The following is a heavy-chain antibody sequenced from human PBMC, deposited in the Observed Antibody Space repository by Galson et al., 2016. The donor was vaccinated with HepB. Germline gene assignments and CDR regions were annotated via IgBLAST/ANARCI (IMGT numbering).Heavy chain of an antibody. V-gene: IGHV1-18*04. Sequence: SVKVSCKASGYTFTSYGINWVRQAPGRGLEWMGWSSAFNGNTDFQQKFQDRISLHTDTSTSTAYLELRSRKSDDTAMYYCARDQSSDWWTTNWFDPWGQGSLVIVSS. CDR1: GYTFTSYG. D-gene: IGHD2-8*02. CDR3: ARDQSSDWWTTNWFDP. CDR2: SSAFNGNT. J-gene: IGHJ5*02.